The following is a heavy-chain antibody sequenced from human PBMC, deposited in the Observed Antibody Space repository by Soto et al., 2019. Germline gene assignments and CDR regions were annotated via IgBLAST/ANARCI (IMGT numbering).Heavy chain of an antibody. CDR3: ATLPPRMVVVVLPIPS. D-gene: IGHD2-15*01. CDR2: VYHTGST. CDR1: GGSISSTNW. J-gene: IGHJ4*02. V-gene: IGHV4-4*02. Sequence: QVQLKQSGPRLARPSGTLSLTCVVSGGSISSTNWWTWVRQTPGKGLEWIGEVYHTGSTKYNPSLKNRVTISVDKSNNQFTLNLKYVTAADTAVYYCATLPPRMVVVVLPIPSWGQGTLVTVSS.